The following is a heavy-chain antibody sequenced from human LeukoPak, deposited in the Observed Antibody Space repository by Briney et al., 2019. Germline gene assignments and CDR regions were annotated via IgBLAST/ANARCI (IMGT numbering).Heavy chain of an antibody. V-gene: IGHV1-18*01. D-gene: IGHD3-22*01. Sequence: ASVTVSCKASGYTFTNYGISWVRQAPGQGLEWMGWISAYNGNKNYAQKLQGRITMTTDTATSKAYMALRRLRSDDTAVYYCARDYYDSSGYLRDYWGQGTLVTVSS. J-gene: IGHJ4*02. CDR2: ISAYNGNK. CDR3: ARDYYDSSGYLRDY. CDR1: GYTFTNYG.